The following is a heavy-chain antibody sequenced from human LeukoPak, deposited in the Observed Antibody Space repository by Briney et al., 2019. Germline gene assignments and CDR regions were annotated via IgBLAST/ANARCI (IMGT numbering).Heavy chain of an antibody. J-gene: IGHJ4*02. D-gene: IGHD5-24*01. CDR2: IKQDGSEK. Sequence: GGSLRLSCAASGFTFSSYWMSWVRQAPGKGLEWVANIKQDGSEKYYVDSVKGRFTISRDNAKNSLYLQMNSLRAEDTALYYCAKDIGMATILLFDYWGQGTLVTVSS. CDR3: AKDIGMATILLFDY. V-gene: IGHV3-7*03. CDR1: GFTFSSYW.